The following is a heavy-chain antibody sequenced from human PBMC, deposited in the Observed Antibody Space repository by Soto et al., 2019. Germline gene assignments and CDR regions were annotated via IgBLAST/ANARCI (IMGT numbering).Heavy chain of an antibody. V-gene: IGHV1-18*04. D-gene: IGHD3-3*01. CDR1: GYTFTSYG. CDR3: AREYYDFWSGPGHYGMDV. Sequence: ASVKVSCKASGYTFTSYGISWVRQALGQGLEWMGWISAYNGNTNYAQKLQGRVTMTTDTSTSTAYMELRSLRSDDTAVYYCAREYYDFWSGPGHYGMDVWGQGTTVTVS. CDR2: ISAYNGNT. J-gene: IGHJ6*02.